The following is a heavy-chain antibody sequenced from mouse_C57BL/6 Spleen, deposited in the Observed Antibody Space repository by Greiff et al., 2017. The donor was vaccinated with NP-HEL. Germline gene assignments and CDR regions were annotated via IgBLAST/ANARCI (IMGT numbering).Heavy chain of an antibody. CDR3: ARVGDYDVFFDY. CDR2: ISDGGSYT. CDR1: GFTFSSYA. V-gene: IGHV5-4*01. D-gene: IGHD2-4*01. Sequence: EVQVVESGGGLVKPGGSLKLSCAASGFTFSSYAMSWVRQTPEKRLEWVATISDGGSYTYYTDNVKGRFTISRDNAKNNLYLQMSHLKSEDTAMYYCARVGDYDVFFDYWGQGTTLTVSS. J-gene: IGHJ2*01.